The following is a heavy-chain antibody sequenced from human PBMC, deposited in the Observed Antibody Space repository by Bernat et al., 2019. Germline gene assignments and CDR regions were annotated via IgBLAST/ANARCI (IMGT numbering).Heavy chain of an antibody. CDR1: GFTFTSHG. J-gene: IGHJ5*02. D-gene: IGHD4-17*01. CDR3: ARDQGKWTVTTLDP. V-gene: IGHV3-33*01. CDR2: ILYDGSDT. Sequence: QVHLVESGGGVVQPGRSLRLSCAASGFTFTSHGMHWVRQAPGKGLDWVAFILYDGSDTYYADSVKGRFTISRDNSKNTLYLQMNSLRAEDTAVYYCARDQGKWTVTTLDPWGQGTLVTVSS.